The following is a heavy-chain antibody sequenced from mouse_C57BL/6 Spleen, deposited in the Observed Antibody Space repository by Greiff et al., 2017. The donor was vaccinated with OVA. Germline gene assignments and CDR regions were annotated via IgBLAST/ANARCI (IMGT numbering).Heavy chain of an antibody. CDR2: IDPETGGP. D-gene: IGHD1-1*01. J-gene: IGHJ1*03. CDR3: TKGSTTVVGGYFDV. CDR1: GYTFTDYE. Sequence: QVQLQQSGAELVRPGASVTLSCKASGYTFTDYEMHWVKQTPVHGLEWIGAIDPETGGPAYNQKFKGKAILTADKSSSTAYMELRSLTSEDSAVYYCTKGSTTVVGGYFDVWGTGTTVTVSS. V-gene: IGHV1-15*01.